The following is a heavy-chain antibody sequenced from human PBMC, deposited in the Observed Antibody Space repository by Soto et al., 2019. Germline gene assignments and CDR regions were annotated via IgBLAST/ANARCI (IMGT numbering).Heavy chain of an antibody. J-gene: IGHJ4*02. D-gene: IGHD2-2*02. CDR2: INAGNGNT. CDR3: AGVIGLHYIDY. CDR1: GYTFTTYA. Sequence: ASVKVSCKASGYTFTTYAIHWVRQAPGQRLEWMGWINAGNGNTKYSQKFQGRVTITRDTSASTAYMELSSLRSEDTAVYYCAGVIGLHYIDYWGQGTLVTVSS. V-gene: IGHV1-3*01.